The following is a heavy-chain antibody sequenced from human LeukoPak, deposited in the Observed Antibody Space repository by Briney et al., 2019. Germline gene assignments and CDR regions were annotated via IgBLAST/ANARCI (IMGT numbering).Heavy chain of an antibody. V-gene: IGHV4-61*01. J-gene: IGHJ3*02. CDR2: IYYSGST. CDR1: GYSISSGCY. CDR3: ARVPKIAAAFDI. D-gene: IGHD6-13*01. Sequence: SETLSLTCTVSGYSISSGCYWGWIQQPPGKGLEWIGYIYYSGSTNYNPSLKSRVTISVDTSKNQFSLKLSSVTAADTAVYYCARVPKIAAAFDIWGQGTMVTVSS.